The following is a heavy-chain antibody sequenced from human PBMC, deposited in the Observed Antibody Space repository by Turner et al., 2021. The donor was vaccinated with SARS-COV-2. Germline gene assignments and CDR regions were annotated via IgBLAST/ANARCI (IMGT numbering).Heavy chain of an antibody. D-gene: IGHD6-13*01. CDR1: GGSISSSSYY. V-gene: IGHV4-39*01. CDR2: IYYSGST. Sequence: QLQLQESVPGLVKPSETLSLTRTGSGGSISSSSYYWGWIRQPPGKGLEWIGSIYYSGSTYYNPSLKSRVTISVDTSKNQFSLKLSSVTAADTAVYYCARHWEVAAAAYLARFDPWGQGTLVTVSS. J-gene: IGHJ5*02. CDR3: ARHWEVAAAAYLARFDP.